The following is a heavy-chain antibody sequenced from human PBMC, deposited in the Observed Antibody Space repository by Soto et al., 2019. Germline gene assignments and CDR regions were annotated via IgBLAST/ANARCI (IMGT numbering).Heavy chain of an antibody. D-gene: IGHD1-26*01. J-gene: IGHJ4*02. CDR2: ISSISTYI. Sequence: EVQLVESGGGLVKPGGSLSLSCAASGFTFSGHTMNWVRQAPGKGLEWVSSISSISTYIYYADSVRGRFTISRDNAKNSLYLQMNSLRAEDTAVYYCVRTADSSYAEVFDYWGQGTLVTVSS. CDR1: GFTFSGHT. V-gene: IGHV3-21*02. CDR3: VRTADSSYAEVFDY.